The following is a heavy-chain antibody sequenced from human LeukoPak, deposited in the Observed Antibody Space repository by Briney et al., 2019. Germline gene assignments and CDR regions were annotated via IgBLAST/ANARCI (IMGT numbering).Heavy chain of an antibody. J-gene: IGHJ5*02. V-gene: IGHV1-69*04. CDR2: IIPILGIA. CDR1: GGTFSSYA. CDR3: ARAFTLRHYGSGWYDTFDP. D-gene: IGHD6-19*01. Sequence: ASVKVSCKASGGTFSSYAISWVRQAPGQGLEWMGRIIPILGIANYAQKFQGRVTMTRDTSTSTVYMELSSLRSEDTAVYYCARAFTLRHYGSGWYDTFDPWGQGTLVTVSS.